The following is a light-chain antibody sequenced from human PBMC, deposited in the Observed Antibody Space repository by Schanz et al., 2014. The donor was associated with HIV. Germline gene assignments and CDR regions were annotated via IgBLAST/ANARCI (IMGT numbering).Light chain of an antibody. Sequence: SYELTQPPSVSVVPGKTARITCGGSNIGSKSVHWYQQKPGQAPVLVIYYDSDRPSGIPERFSGSNSGNTATLTISRVEAGDEADYYCQVWDSSSALFGGGTKLTVL. CDR1: NIGSKS. J-gene: IGLJ2*01. CDR3: QVWDSSSAL. CDR2: YDS. V-gene: IGLV3-21*04.